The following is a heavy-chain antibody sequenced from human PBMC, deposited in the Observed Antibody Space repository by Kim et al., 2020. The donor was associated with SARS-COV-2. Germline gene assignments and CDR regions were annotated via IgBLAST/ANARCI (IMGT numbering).Heavy chain of an antibody. J-gene: IGHJ4*02. Sequence: GGSLRLSCAASGFTFSSYWMSWVRQAPGKGLEWVANIKQDGSEKYYVDSVKGRFTISRDNAKNSLYLQMNSLRAEDTAVYYCARCRIYYDSSGYFGYWGQGTLVTVSS. CDR1: GFTFSSYW. CDR3: ARCRIYYDSSGYFGY. D-gene: IGHD3-22*01. CDR2: IKQDGSEK. V-gene: IGHV3-7*03.